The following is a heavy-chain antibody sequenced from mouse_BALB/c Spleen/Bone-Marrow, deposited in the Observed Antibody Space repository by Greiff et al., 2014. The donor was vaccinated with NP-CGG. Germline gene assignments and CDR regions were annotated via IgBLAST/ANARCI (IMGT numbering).Heavy chain of an antibody. J-gene: IGHJ3*01. D-gene: IGHD3-1*01. V-gene: IGHV1-9*01. CDR1: GYTFSSYW. CDR2: ILPGSGST. Sequence: VKLMESGAELMKPGASVKISCKATGYTFSSYWIEWVKQRPGHGLEWIGEILPGSGSTSYNEKFKGKATFTADTSSNTAYMQLSSLTSEDSAVYYCARELGLRLAYWGQGTLVTVSA. CDR3: ARELGLRLAY.